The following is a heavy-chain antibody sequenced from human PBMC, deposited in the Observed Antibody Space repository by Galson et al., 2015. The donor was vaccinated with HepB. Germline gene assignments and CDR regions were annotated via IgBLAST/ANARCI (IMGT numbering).Heavy chain of an antibody. Sequence: SVKVSCKASGYTFTSYGISWVRQAPGQGLEWMGWISAYNGNTNYAQKLQGRVTMTTDTSTSTAYMELRSLRSDDTAVYYCATKREGDSSGYGAFDIWGQGTMVTVSS. J-gene: IGHJ3*02. CDR1: GYTFTSYG. CDR3: ATKREGDSSGYGAFDI. CDR2: ISAYNGNT. V-gene: IGHV1-18*04. D-gene: IGHD3-22*01.